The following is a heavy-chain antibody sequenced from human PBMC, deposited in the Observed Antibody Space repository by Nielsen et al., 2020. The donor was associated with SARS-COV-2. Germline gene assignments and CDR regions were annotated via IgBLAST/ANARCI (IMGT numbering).Heavy chain of an antibody. CDR2: INAGNGNT. V-gene: IGHV1-3*01. D-gene: IGHD4-23*01. Sequence: ASVKVSCKASGYTFTSYAMHWVRQAPGQRLEWMGWINAGNGNTKYSQKFQGRVTITRDTSASTAYMELSSLRSEDTTVYYCARAGATVVTDTLGYFDYWGQGTLVTVSS. J-gene: IGHJ4*02. CDR1: GYTFTSYA. CDR3: ARAGATVVTDTLGYFDY.